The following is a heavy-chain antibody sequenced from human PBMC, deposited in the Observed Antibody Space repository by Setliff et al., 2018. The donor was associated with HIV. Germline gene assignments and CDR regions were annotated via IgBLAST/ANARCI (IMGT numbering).Heavy chain of an antibody. V-gene: IGHV4-34*01. CDR3: ATDHVTMAGTRFDF. CDR1: GGSFAASH. CDR2: ISHSGDT. J-gene: IGHJ4*02. Sequence: LSLTCAVYGGSFAASHWSWIRQSPGKGLEWIGEISHSGDTKYKPSLKGRVTISIDTSKKQFSLRLKSVTAADTAVYYCATDHVTMAGTRFDFWGQGTLVTVSS. D-gene: IGHD1-1*01.